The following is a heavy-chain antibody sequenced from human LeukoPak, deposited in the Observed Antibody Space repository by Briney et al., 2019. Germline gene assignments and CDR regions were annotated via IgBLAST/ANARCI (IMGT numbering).Heavy chain of an antibody. Sequence: QPGGSLRLSCAASGFTFSSYWMHWVRQAPGKGLVWVSRINSDGSSTSYADSVKGRFTISRDNAKNTLYLQMNSLRAEDTAVYYCARSVRGRGPDAFDIWGQGTMVTVSS. V-gene: IGHV3-74*01. J-gene: IGHJ3*02. CDR1: GFTFSSYW. D-gene: IGHD3-10*01. CDR3: ARSVRGRGPDAFDI. CDR2: INSDGSST.